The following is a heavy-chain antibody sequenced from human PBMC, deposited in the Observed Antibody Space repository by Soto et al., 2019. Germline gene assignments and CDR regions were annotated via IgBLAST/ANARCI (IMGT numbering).Heavy chain of an antibody. V-gene: IGHV2-5*02. D-gene: IGHD3-10*01. J-gene: IGHJ4*02. Sequence: QITLKESGPTLVKPTQTLTLTCTFSGFSLSTSGVGVGWIRQPPGKALEWLALIYWDDDKRYSPSLQSRLTITKDTSKNPVVLTMTNMDTVDTATYYCAHSRINMVRGGMHYGGQGTLVAVSS. CDR1: GFSLSTSGVG. CDR3: AHSRINMVRGGMHY. CDR2: IYWDDDK.